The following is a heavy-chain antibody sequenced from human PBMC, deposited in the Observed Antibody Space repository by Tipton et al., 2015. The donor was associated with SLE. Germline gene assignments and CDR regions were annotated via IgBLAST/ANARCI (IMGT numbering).Heavy chain of an antibody. Sequence: TLSLTCAVYGGSFSDHFWRWTWIRQPPGKGLEWVGEIDRRGNTKYNPSLTSRVVISVDTSRNQFSLKLKSLTAADTAMYYCARLREATGLFSKRGWLDPWGQGNMVTVSS. CDR1: GGSFSDHF. V-gene: IGHV4-34*01. J-gene: IGHJ5*02. D-gene: IGHD5-12*01. CDR3: ARLREATGLFSKRGWLDP. CDR2: IDRRGNT.